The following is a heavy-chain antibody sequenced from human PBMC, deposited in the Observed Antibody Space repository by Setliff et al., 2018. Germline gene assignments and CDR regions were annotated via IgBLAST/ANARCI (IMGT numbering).Heavy chain of an antibody. CDR3: ARDVYDFRTGQGGP. CDR1: GYSFTSYD. V-gene: IGHV1-8*01. CDR2: VSPIDDGKP. Sequence: ASVKVSCKASGYSFTSYDINWVRLAAGQGLEWMGWVSPIDDGKPGYAQKFQGRVTITWVTSISTAYMELSSLRAEDTAVYFCARDVYDFRTGQGGPWGQGTQVTVSS. J-gene: IGHJ5*02. D-gene: IGHD3-3*01.